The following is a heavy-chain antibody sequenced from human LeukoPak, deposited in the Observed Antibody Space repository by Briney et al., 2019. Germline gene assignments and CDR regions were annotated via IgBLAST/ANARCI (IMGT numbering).Heavy chain of an antibody. D-gene: IGHD5-12*01. CDR1: GYTLTELS. CDR2: FDPEDGET. J-gene: IGHJ4*02. CDR3: ATGPQVATIPLFDY. Sequence: GASVKVSCKVYGYTLTELSMQWVRQAPGKGLEWMGGFDPEDGETIYAQKFQGRVTMTEDTSTDTAYMELSSLRSEDTAVYYCATGPQVATIPLFDYWGQGTLVTVSS. V-gene: IGHV1-24*01.